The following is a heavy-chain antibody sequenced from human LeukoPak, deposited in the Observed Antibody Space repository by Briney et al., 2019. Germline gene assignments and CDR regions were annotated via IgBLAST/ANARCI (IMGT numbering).Heavy chain of an antibody. Sequence: GGSLRLSCAASGFTFSSYSMNWVRQAPGKGLEWVSSISSSSSYIYYADSVKGRFTISRDNAKNSLYLQMNSLRAEDMALYYCAKEGRNTYYYDSSGPLYYYYMDVWGKGTTVTVSS. CDR1: GFTFSSYS. CDR2: ISSSSSYI. J-gene: IGHJ6*03. D-gene: IGHD3-22*01. CDR3: AKEGRNTYYYDSSGPLYYYYMDV. V-gene: IGHV3-21*04.